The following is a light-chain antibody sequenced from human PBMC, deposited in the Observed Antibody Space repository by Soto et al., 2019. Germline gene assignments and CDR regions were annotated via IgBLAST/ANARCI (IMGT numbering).Light chain of an antibody. V-gene: IGLV2-14*01. CDR2: DVS. CDR1: SSDIGYHNR. CDR3: SSYTSTFAVV. J-gene: IGLJ3*02. Sequence: QSVLTQPASVSGSPGQSITISCTGTSSDIGYHNRVSWYQQYSGKVPELMIYDVSNRPSGVSNRFSGSKSGNTASLTISGLQAEDEADYYCSSYTSTFAVVFGGGTKVTVL.